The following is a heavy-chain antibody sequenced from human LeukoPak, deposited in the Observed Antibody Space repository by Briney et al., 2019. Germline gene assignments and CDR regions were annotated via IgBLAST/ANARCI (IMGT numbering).Heavy chain of an antibody. V-gene: IGHV7-4-1*02. CDR2: INTNTGNP. CDR1: GFTFTSYA. CDR3: ARSPGVAEPYFDY. J-gene: IGHJ4*02. Sequence: SCAASGFTFTSYAMNWVRQAPGQGLEWMGWINTNTGNPTYAQGFTGRFVFSLDTSVSTAYLQISSLKAEDTAVYYCARSPGVAEPYFDYWGQGTLVTVSS. D-gene: IGHD6-13*01.